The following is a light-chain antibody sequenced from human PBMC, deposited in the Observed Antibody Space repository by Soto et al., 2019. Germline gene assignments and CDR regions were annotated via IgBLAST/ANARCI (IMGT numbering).Light chain of an antibody. CDR1: RGIGDR. CDR3: LQVSSFPRT. CDR2: TAS. Sequence: DIQMTQSPSSLSAVVGDRVTITCRASRGIGDRLAWFQQKPGKAPQFLIQTASNLQSGVPSRFSGSGSGTEFILSINSLQPEDIATYYCLQVSSFPRTFGQRTKV. J-gene: IGKJ1*01. V-gene: IGKV1-12*01.